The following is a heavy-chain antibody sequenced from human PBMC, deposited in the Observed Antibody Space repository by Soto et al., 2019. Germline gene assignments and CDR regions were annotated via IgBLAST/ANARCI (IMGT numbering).Heavy chain of an antibody. CDR3: ARGASGYYDSSRYYSPYYFDY. CDR2: INHSGST. D-gene: IGHD3-22*01. V-gene: IGHV4-34*01. CDR1: GGSFSGYY. Sequence: SETLSLTCAVYGGSFSGYYWSWIRQPPGKGLEWIGEINHSGSTNYNPSLKSRVTISVDTSKNQFSLKLSSVTAADTAVYYCARGASGYYDSSRYYSPYYFDYWGQGTLVTVS. J-gene: IGHJ4*02.